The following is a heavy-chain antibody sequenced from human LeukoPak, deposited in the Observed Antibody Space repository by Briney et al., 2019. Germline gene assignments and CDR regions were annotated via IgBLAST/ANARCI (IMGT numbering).Heavy chain of an antibody. D-gene: IGHD3-22*01. CDR2: ISGSGGAT. Sequence: GGSLRLSCAASGFTFSLFAMHWVRQAPGKGLECVSAISGSGGATYHADADSVKGRFTISRDNSKNALYLEINNLRAEDTAVYYCAKDGYNYDSSGHFDYWGQGTLVTVSS. J-gene: IGHJ4*02. CDR3: AKDGYNYDSSGHFDY. V-gene: IGHV3-23*01. CDR1: GFTFSLFA.